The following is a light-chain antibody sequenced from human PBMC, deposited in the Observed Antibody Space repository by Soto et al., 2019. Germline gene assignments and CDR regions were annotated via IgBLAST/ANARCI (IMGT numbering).Light chain of an antibody. CDR2: RDY. Sequence: SYDLTRPLSVSVALGQTATITCGGNNIGGKNVHWYQQKPGQAPVLVIYRDYNRPSGIPERFSGSNSGHTATLTISRVQPGDEADYYCQVWDNRGYVFGTGSKVTVL. CDR1: NIGGKN. CDR3: QVWDNRGYV. J-gene: IGLJ1*01. V-gene: IGLV3-9*01.